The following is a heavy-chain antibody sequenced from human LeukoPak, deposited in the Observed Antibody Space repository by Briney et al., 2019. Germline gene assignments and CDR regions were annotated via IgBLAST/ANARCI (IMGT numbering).Heavy chain of an antibody. CDR1: GGSISSGSYY. Sequence: KPSQTLSLTCTVSGGSISSGSYYWSWLRQPAGKGLEWIGRIYTSGSTNYNPSLKSRVTISVDTSKNQFSLKLSSVTAADTAVYYCARGQYYYDSSGYYDMALWFDPWGQGTLVTVSS. D-gene: IGHD3-22*01. V-gene: IGHV4-61*02. J-gene: IGHJ5*02. CDR3: ARGQYYYDSSGYYDMALWFDP. CDR2: IYTSGST.